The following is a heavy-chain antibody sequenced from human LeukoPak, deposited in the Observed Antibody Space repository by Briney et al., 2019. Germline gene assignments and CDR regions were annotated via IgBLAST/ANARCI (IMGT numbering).Heavy chain of an antibody. CDR3: ARKNWFDH. CDR2: ISSSGSTI. CDR1: GFTFSSYE. J-gene: IGHJ5*02. V-gene: IGHV3-48*03. Sequence: PGGSLRLSCAASGFTFSSYEMNWVRQAPGKGLEWVSYISSSGSTIYYADSVKGRFTISRDNANNSMYLQMNSLRAEDTAVCYCARKNWFDHWGQGTLVTVSS.